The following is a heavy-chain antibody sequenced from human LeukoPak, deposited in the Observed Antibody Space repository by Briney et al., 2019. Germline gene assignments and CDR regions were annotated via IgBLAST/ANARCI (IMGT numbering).Heavy chain of an antibody. CDR1: GFTFTNYS. D-gene: IGHD3-10*01. CDR3: YPHYYGSGNLNWFDP. V-gene: IGHV3-21*01. CDR2: ISSSSTYK. Sequence: GGSLRLSCAASGFTFTNYSMNWVRQTAGKGLEWVSSISSSSTYKYYADSVKGRFTISRDNARNSLYLQMNSLRVDDTAVYYCYPHYYGSGNLNWFDPWGQGTLVTVS. J-gene: IGHJ5*02.